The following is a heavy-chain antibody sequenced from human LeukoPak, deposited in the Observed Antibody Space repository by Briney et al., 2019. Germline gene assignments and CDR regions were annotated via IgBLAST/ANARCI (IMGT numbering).Heavy chain of an antibody. CDR1: GFTFTTYW. D-gene: IGHD1-14*01. CDR2: IKQDGTEK. CDR3: ARDRSLPSLSFRYYNFMDV. V-gene: IGHV3-7*01. J-gene: IGHJ6*03. Sequence: GGSLRLSCAASGFTFTTYWMSWVRQAPGKGLEWVANIKQDGTEKYYVDSVKGRFTISRDNAKNSLYLQMNSLRAEDTAVYYCARDRSLPSLSFRYYNFMDVWGRGTTVTVSS.